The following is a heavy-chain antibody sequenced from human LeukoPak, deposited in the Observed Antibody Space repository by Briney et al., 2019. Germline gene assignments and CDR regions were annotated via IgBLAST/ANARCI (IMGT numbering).Heavy chain of an antibody. V-gene: IGHV4-39*07. J-gene: IGHJ6*02. CDR1: GGSISSSSYY. CDR3: ARDSMGINNSVYYYYGMDV. Sequence: PSETLSLTCTVSGGSISSSSYYWGWIRQPPGKGLEWIGSIYYSGRTYYNPSLKSRVTISVDTSKNQFSLKLSSVTAADTAVYYCARDSMGINNSVYYYYGMDVWGQGTTVTVSS. D-gene: IGHD4-23*01. CDR2: IYYSGRT.